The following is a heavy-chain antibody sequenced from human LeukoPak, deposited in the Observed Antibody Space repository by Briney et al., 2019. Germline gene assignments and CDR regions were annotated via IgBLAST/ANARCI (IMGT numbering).Heavy chain of an antibody. CDR2: IYYSGST. CDR1: GVSISTNTYY. V-gene: IGHV4-39*01. Sequence: SETLSLTCTVSGVSISTNTYYWGWIRQPPGKGLEWIGSIYYSGSTYYNPSLKSRVTISVDTSKNQFSLKLSSVTAADTAVYYCARQASPYYDILTGYYESPFHWGQGTLVTVSS. J-gene: IGHJ4*02. D-gene: IGHD3-9*01. CDR3: ARQASPYYDILTGYYESPFH.